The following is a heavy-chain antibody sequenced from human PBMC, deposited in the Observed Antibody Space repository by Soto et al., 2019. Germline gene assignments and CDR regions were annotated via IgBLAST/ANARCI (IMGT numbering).Heavy chain of an antibody. CDR2: TSAYIGQK. J-gene: IGHJ4*03. CDR1: GYTFINYG. V-gene: IGHV1-18*01. D-gene: IGHD6-25*01. CDR3: ASGRSAVKYDF. Sequence: QVRLVQSGSEMKKPGASVKVSCKASGYTFINYGLTLVRQAPGQGLEWMGWTSAYIGQKDYSPKFRDRLTMTTDTPTTTASMELTSLTSDDTAIYYCASGRSAVKYDFWAQGTLVTVSS.